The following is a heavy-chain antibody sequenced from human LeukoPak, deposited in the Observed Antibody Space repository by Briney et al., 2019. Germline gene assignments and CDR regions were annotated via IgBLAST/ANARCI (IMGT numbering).Heavy chain of an antibody. CDR3: ARDGYGSGSYYNV. V-gene: IGHV4-59*12. CDR1: GGSISSYY. CDR2: IYHSGST. Sequence: SETLSLTCTVSGGSISSYYWSWIRQPPGKGLEWIGYIYHSGSTNYNPSLKSRVTISVDTSKNQFSLKLSSVTAADTAVYYCARDGYGSGSYYNVWGQGTLVTVSS. J-gene: IGHJ4*02. D-gene: IGHD3-10*01.